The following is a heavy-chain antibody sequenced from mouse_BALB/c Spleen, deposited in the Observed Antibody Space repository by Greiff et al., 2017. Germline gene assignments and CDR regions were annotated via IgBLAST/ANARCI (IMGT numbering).Heavy chain of an antibody. J-gene: IGHJ3*01. D-gene: IGHD3-1*01. CDR2: IWAGGST. V-gene: IGHV2-9*02. CDR1: GFSLTSYG. CDR3: ARDRGSFAY. Sequence: QVQLQQSGPGLVAPSQSLSITCTVSGFSLTSYGVHWVRQPPGKGLEWLGVIWAGGSTNYNSALMSRLSISKDNSKSQVFLKMNSLQTDDTAMYYCARDRGSFAYWGQGTLVTVSA.